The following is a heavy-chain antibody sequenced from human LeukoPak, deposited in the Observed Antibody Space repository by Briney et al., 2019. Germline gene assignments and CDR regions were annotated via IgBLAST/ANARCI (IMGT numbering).Heavy chain of an antibody. CDR3: AGGRSHYYDSSGSPY. V-gene: IGHV4-39*07. D-gene: IGHD3-22*01. CDR1: GGSISSSSYY. Sequence: SETLSLTCTVSGGSISSSSYYWGWIRQPPGKGLEWIGSIYYSGSTYYNPSLKSRVTISVDTSKNQFSLKLSSVTAADTAVYYCAGGRSHYYDSSGSPYWGQGTLVTVSS. CDR2: IYYSGST. J-gene: IGHJ4*02.